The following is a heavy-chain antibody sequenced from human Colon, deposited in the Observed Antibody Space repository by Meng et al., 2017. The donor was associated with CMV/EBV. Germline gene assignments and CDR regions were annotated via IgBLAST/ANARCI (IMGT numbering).Heavy chain of an antibody. CDR2: INPKSGGK. Sequence: ASVKVSCKTSGYTFTAYYIHWVRQAPGQGLEWMGWINPKSGGKNFAQKFQGRVAMTTDTSISMAYLEVTSLTSDDTAVYYCARESREVGMVGYFYSGMDVWGQGTTVTVSS. CDR3: ARESREVGMVGYFYSGMDV. J-gene: IGHJ6*02. D-gene: IGHD2-15*01. CDR1: GYTFTAYY. V-gene: IGHV1-2*02.